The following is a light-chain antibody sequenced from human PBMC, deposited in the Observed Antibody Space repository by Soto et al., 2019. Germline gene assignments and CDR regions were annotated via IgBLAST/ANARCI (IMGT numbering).Light chain of an antibody. V-gene: IGLV2-23*01. CDR2: EDT. J-gene: IGLJ1*01. Sequence: QSALTQPASVSGSPGQSITISCTGIRSDVGTYKFVSWYQQHPGKAPKLIIYEDTKWPSGISDRFSGSKSGNTASLTISGLQAEDEADYYCLSYVGRSTYVFGAGTKLTVL. CDR3: LSYVGRSTYV. CDR1: RSDVGTYKF.